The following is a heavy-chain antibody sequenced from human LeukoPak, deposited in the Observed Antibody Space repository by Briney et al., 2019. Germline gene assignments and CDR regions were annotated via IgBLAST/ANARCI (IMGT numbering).Heavy chain of an antibody. Sequence: GGPLRLSCAASGFTFSSYWMSWLRQAPGKGLEWVANIKQDGSEKYYVDSVKGRFTISRDNAKNSLYLQMDSLRAEDTAVYYCARDLYGDYSFDYWGLGTLVTVSS. CDR3: ARDLYGDYSFDY. CDR2: IKQDGSEK. J-gene: IGHJ4*02. V-gene: IGHV3-7*01. CDR1: GFTFSSYW. D-gene: IGHD4-17*01.